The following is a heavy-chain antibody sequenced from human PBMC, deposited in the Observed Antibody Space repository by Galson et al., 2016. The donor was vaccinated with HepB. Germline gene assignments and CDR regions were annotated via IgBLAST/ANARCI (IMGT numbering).Heavy chain of an antibody. V-gene: IGHV4-4*07. D-gene: IGHD3-10*01. CDR3: ASTSGKFRGGYGMDA. Sequence: SETLSLTCSVSGGSISNYYWTWIRQPAGKGLEWIGRIYSSGSTNYNPSLKSRVTMSLDTSKNQFSLKLTSVTAADTAVYFCASTSGKFRGGYGMDAWGQGTTVTVSS. J-gene: IGHJ6*02. CDR1: GGSISNYY. CDR2: IYSSGST.